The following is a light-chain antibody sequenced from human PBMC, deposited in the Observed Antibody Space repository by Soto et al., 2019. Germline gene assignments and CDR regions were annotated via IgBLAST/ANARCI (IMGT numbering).Light chain of an antibody. CDR1: QSVSSN. CDR2: GAS. J-gene: IGKJ4*01. Sequence: EIVMTQSPATLSVSPVERASVCCRASQSVSSNLAWYQQKPGQAPRLLIYGASTRATGIPARFSGSGSGTEFTLTISSLQSEDFAVYYCQQYNNWPLTFGGGTKVDIK. CDR3: QQYNNWPLT. V-gene: IGKV3-15*01.